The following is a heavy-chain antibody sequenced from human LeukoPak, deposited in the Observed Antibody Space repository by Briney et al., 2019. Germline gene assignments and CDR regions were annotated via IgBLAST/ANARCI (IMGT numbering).Heavy chain of an antibody. V-gene: IGHV4-59*12. CDR1: GGSISSYY. J-gene: IGHJ2*01. CDR3: ARDPYYYDSSGYHWYFDL. CDR2: IYYSGST. Sequence: SETLSLTCTVSGGSISSYYWSWIRQPPGKGLEWIGYIYYSGSTNCNPSLKSRVTISVDTSKNQFSLKLSSVTAADTAVYYCARDPYYYDSSGYHWYFDLWGRGTLVTVSS. D-gene: IGHD3-22*01.